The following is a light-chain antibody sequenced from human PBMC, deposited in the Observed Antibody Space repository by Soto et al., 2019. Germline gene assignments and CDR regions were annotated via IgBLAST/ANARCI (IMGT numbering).Light chain of an antibody. Sequence: IVLTQSPATLSLSPGERATLSCRARQTVSTHLSWYQHKPGQAPRLLIYGASNRATGIPARFSGSGSGTDFTLTISSLEPEDSAVYYCQQRHNGLTFGGGTKVEIK. CDR2: GAS. CDR3: QQRHNGLT. J-gene: IGKJ4*01. CDR1: QTVSTH. V-gene: IGKV3-11*01.